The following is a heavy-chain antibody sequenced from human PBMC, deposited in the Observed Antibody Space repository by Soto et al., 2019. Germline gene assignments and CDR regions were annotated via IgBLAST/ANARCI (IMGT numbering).Heavy chain of an antibody. Sequence: QPGGSLKLSCAASGFSFSTYNMNWVRQAPGKGLEWISYISGSYSSGDSAVYYADSVKGRFTISRDNAKYSLYLQMNSLRDEDTAVYYCLCGSYYMSNYWGQGA. CDR1: GFSFSTYN. D-gene: IGHD1-26*01. J-gene: IGHJ4*02. V-gene: IGHV3-48*02. CDR2: ISGSYSSGDSAV. CDR3: LCGSYYMSNY.